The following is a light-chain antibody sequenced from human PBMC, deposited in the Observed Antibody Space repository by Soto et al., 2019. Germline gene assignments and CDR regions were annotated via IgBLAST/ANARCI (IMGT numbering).Light chain of an antibody. Sequence: ILMTQSPATLSVSPGETATLSCRASQSVRSHLAWYQQKPGQAPRLLIYGASTRPTGIPARFSASGSGTEFTLTISSLQSEDFAVYYCQQYDKWPPWTFGQGTKVDIK. V-gene: IGKV3-15*01. J-gene: IGKJ1*01. CDR2: GAS. CDR1: QSVRSH. CDR3: QQYDKWPPWT.